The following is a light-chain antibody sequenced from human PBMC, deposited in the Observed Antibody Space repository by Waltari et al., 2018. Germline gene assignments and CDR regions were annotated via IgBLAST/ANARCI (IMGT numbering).Light chain of an antibody. Sequence: QSVLTQPHSVSAPPGQRVTISCSASTSNIGAGHDVHWYQHPPGTAPKLLIYGNNNRPAGVPDRFSGSKSGTSASLAITGLQADDEADYFCQSFDNMLSGGVVFGGGTKLAVL. CDR3: QSFDNMLSGGVV. J-gene: IGLJ2*01. V-gene: IGLV1-40*01. CDR1: TSNIGAGHD. CDR2: GNN.